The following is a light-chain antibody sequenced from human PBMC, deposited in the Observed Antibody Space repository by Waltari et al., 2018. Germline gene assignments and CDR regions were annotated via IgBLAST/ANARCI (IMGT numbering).Light chain of an antibody. Sequence: EIVLTQSPATLSLSPGERATLSCRASQSVRTALAWYQHRPGQAPRLLMYEASNRATDVPARFSGSGSGTDFTLTIRSRRPEDFTVYDCQERSTWPGGAFGGGTKVEIK. V-gene: IGKV3-11*01. CDR2: EAS. CDR1: QSVRTA. J-gene: IGKJ4*01. CDR3: QERSTWPGGA.